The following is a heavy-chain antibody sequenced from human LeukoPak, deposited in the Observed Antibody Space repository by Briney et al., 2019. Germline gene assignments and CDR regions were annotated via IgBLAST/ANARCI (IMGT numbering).Heavy chain of an antibody. CDR1: GFTFSSYE. CDR2: ISSSGSTI. V-gene: IGHV3-48*03. Sequence: GGSLRLSCAASGFTFSSYEMNWVRQAPGNGLEWVSYISSSGSTIYYADSVKGRFTISRDNAKNSLYLQMNSLRAEDTAVYYCALDQWRFDYWGQGTLVTVSS. J-gene: IGHJ4*02. D-gene: IGHD1/OR15-1a*01. CDR3: ALDQWRFDY.